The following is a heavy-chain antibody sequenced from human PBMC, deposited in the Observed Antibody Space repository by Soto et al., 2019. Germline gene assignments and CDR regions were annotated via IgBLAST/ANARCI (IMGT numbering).Heavy chain of an antibody. J-gene: IGHJ5*02. CDR3: AKDYVSQVVAATLNWFDP. D-gene: IGHD2-15*01. Sequence: GGSLRLSCAASGFTFSSYSMNWVRQAPGKGLEWVSYIGSSSSTIYYADSVKGRFTISRDNAKNSLYLQMNSLRAEDTAVYYCAKDYVSQVVAATLNWFDPWGQGTLVTVSS. CDR1: GFTFSSYS. V-gene: IGHV3-48*01. CDR2: IGSSSSTI.